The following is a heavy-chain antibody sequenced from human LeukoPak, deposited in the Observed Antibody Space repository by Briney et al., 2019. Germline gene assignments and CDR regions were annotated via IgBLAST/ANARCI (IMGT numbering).Heavy chain of an antibody. CDR3: ARDWAADTLRYFDL. CDR2: IYHRGTT. J-gene: IGHJ2*01. D-gene: IGHD6-13*01. CDR1: GSSISSGCY. V-gene: IGHV4-38-2*02. Sequence: SATLSLTCTVSGSSISSGCYWGWLRQPPGRGLEWVGSIYHRGTTHYKPSLKSRVRISLDGSKNQFSLKMSYVTAADTAVYYCARDWAADTLRYFDLWGRGTLVTVSS.